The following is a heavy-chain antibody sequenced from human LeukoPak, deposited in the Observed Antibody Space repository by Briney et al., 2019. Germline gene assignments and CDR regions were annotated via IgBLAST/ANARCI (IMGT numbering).Heavy chain of an antibody. Sequence: ASVKVSCKASGYTFTRYYMHWVRQAPGQGLEWMGIINPSGGSTSYAQKFQGRVTMTRDTSTSTVYMELSSLRSENTAVYYCARDYYDSSAIPHWFDPWGQGTLVTVSS. J-gene: IGHJ5*02. CDR1: GYTFTRYY. D-gene: IGHD3-22*01. CDR3: ARDYYDSSAIPHWFDP. CDR2: INPSGGST. V-gene: IGHV1-46*01.